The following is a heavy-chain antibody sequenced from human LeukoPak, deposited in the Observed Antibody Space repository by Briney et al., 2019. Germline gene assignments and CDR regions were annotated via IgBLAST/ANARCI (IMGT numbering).Heavy chain of an antibody. V-gene: IGHV3-48*03. Sequence: PGGSLRLSCAASGFTFSSYEVNWVRQAPGKGLEWVSYISSSGSTIYYADSVKGRFTISRDNAKNSLYLQMNSLRAEDTAVYYCARDREGYPDYWGQGTLVTVSS. CDR2: ISSSGSTI. CDR3: ARDREGYPDY. CDR1: GFTFSSYE. D-gene: IGHD1-1*01. J-gene: IGHJ4*02.